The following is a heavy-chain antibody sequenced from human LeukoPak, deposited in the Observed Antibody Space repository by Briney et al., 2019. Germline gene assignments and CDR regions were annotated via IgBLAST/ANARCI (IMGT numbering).Heavy chain of an antibody. J-gene: IGHJ4*02. D-gene: IGHD6-13*01. Sequence: PGGSLRLSCAASGFTFDDYAMHWVRQAPGKGLEWVLGISWNSGSIGYADSVKGRFTISRDNAKNYLYLQMNSLGAEDTALYYCAKDLAAAYGGVDYWGQGTLVTVSS. CDR3: AKDLAAAYGGVDY. CDR2: ISWNSGSI. CDR1: GFTFDDYA. V-gene: IGHV3-9*01.